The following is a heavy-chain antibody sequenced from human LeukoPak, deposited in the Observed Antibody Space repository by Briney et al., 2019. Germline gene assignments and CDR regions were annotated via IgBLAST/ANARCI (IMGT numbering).Heavy chain of an antibody. J-gene: IGHJ4*02. CDR2: ISSSSSYI. CDR3: ARDDIKPGIVGATGIDY. CDR1: GFTFSSYS. Sequence: GGSLRLSCAASGFTFSSYSMNWVRQAPGKGLEWVSSISSSSSYIYYADSVKGRFTISRDNAKNSLYLQMNSLRAEDTAVYYCARDDIKPGIVGATGIDYWGQGTLVTVSS. V-gene: IGHV3-21*01. D-gene: IGHD1-26*01.